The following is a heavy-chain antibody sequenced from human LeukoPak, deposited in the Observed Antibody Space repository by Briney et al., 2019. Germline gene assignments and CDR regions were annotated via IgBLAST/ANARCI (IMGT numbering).Heavy chain of an antibody. V-gene: IGHV4-4*08. Sequence: SETLSLTCAVSGGSLSGYYWNWIRQPPGKGLEWIGYVNAVGSTKYNPSLSSRLTISVDKSKNQFSLKLNSVTAADSAVYFCARRVPAASGGGFDYWGQGTLVTVSS. D-gene: IGHD2-2*01. CDR3: ARRVPAASGGGFDY. CDR1: GGSLSGYY. CDR2: VNAVGST. J-gene: IGHJ4*02.